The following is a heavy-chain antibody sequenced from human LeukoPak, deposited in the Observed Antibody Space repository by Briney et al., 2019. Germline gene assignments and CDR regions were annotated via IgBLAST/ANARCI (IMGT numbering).Heavy chain of an antibody. V-gene: IGHV3-23*01. D-gene: IGHD3-22*01. CDR1: GFTFSSYA. J-gene: IGHJ5*02. CDR2: ISGSGGST. CDR3: AKGGTYYYDSSGYYYEPTINT. Sequence: PGGSLRLSCAASGFTFSSYAMSWVRQAPGKGLEWVSAISGSGGSTYYADSVKGRFTISGDNSKNTLYLQMNSLRAEDTAVYYCAKGGTYYYDSSGYYYEPTINTWGQGTLVTVSS.